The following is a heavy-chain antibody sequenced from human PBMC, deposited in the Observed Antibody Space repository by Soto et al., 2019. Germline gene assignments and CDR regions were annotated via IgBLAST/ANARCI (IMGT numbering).Heavy chain of an antibody. Sequence: LRLSCAASGFTFSSYGMHWVRQAPGKGLEWVAVIPYDGSNKYYADSVKGRFTISRDNSKNTLYLQMNSLRAEDTAVYYCASNFGSVAGTLDYWGQGTLVTVSS. D-gene: IGHD6-19*01. V-gene: IGHV3-30*03. J-gene: IGHJ4*02. CDR3: ASNFGSVAGTLDY. CDR1: GFTFSSYG. CDR2: IPYDGSNK.